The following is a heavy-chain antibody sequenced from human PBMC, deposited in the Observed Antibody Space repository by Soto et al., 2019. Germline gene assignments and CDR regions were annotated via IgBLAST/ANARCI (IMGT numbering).Heavy chain of an antibody. Sequence: GGSLRLSCAASGFTFSSYAMSWVRQAPGKGLEWVSAISGSGGSTYYADSVKGRFTISRDNSKNTLYLQMNSLRAEDTAVYYCAKDGGSGSSDYYYYYYMDVWGKGTTVTVSS. CDR1: GFTFSSYA. CDR3: AKDGGSGSSDYYYYYYMDV. CDR2: ISGSGGST. V-gene: IGHV3-23*01. D-gene: IGHD3-10*01. J-gene: IGHJ6*03.